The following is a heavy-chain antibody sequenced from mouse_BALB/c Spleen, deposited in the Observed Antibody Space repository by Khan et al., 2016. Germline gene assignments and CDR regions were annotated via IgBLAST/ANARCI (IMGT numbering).Heavy chain of an antibody. CDR1: GYTFTNYG. Sequence: QIQLVQSGPELKKPGETVKISCKASGYTFTNYGMNWVKQAPGKGLKWMGWINTNTGEPTYAEEFKGRFAFSLETSASTAYLQINNLKKEDTATYFCAEEYYGSNWFAYGGQGTLVTGSA. D-gene: IGHD1-1*01. J-gene: IGHJ3*01. V-gene: IGHV9-3*02. CDR2: INTNTGEP. CDR3: AEEYYGSNWFAY.